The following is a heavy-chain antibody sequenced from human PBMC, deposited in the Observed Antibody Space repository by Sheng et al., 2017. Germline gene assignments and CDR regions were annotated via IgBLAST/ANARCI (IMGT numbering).Heavy chain of an antibody. CDR2: IYGGGGT. Sequence: EVQLVETGGGLIQSGGSLRLSCAASGLSVSGSYMSWVRQAPGKGLEWVSVIYGGGGTYYADSVRGRFTISTDNPENTLYLQMNGLKAEDSAVYFCARASYYGSGIYSYYYGMDVWGQGP. D-gene: IGHD3-10*01. CDR3: ARASYYGSGIYSYYYGMDV. J-gene: IGHJ6*02. CDR1: GLSVSGSY. V-gene: IGHV3-53*02.